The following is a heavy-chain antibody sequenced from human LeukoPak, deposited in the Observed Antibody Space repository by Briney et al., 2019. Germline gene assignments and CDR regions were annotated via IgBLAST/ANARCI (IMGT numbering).Heavy chain of an antibody. CDR1: GGSFSGYY. V-gene: IGHV4-34*01. Sequence: PSETLSLTCAVYGGSFSGYYWGWIRQPPGKGLEWIGSVYYSGKTNYNPSLKNRVTISVDTSKNQSSLKLRSVTAADTAVFYCARQGYADFSPRPFDYWGQGTLVTVSS. J-gene: IGHJ4*02. CDR2: VYYSGKT. CDR3: ARQGYADFSPRPFDY. D-gene: IGHD4-17*01.